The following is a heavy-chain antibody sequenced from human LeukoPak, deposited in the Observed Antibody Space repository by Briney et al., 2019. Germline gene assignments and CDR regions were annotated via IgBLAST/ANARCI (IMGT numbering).Heavy chain of an antibody. J-gene: IGHJ4*02. Sequence: GASVKVSCKASGDTLSGYGITWVRQAPGQGLEWMGWVSSYNGNTNYAQKLQGRVTMTTDTSTSTAYMELRSLRSDDTAVYYCARDPYGYSSGWPNFDYWGQGTLVTVSS. D-gene: IGHD6-19*01. CDR2: VSSYNGNT. V-gene: IGHV1-18*01. CDR3: ARDPYGYSSGWPNFDY. CDR1: GDTLSGYG.